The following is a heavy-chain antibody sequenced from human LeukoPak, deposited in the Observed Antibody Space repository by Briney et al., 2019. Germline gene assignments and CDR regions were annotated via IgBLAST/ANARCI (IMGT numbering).Heavy chain of an antibody. CDR1: GGTFSSYA. J-gene: IGHJ4*02. CDR3: ARVSVPTGDPGDFDY. Sequence: ASVKVSCKASGGTFSSYAISWVRQAPGQGLEWMGWMNPSTTNTGYAQKSQGRVTINGNTSITTAYMELSSLRFEDTAVYYCARVSVPTGDPGDFDYWGQGTLVTVSS. CDR2: MNPSTTNT. D-gene: IGHD7-27*01. V-gene: IGHV1-8*03.